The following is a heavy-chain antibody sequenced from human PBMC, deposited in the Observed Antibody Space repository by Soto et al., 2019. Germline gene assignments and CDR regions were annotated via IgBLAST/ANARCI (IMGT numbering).Heavy chain of an antibody. Sequence: SETLSLTCAVSSGSISSSNWWRCVRQPPGKGLEWFGEIYHSGSTNYNPSLKSRATISVDKSKNQFSLKLSSVTAADTAVYYCASALDGGGDYYMDVWGKGTTVTVSS. D-gene: IGHD1-1*01. J-gene: IGHJ6*03. CDR1: SGSISSSNW. CDR3: ASALDGGGDYYMDV. CDR2: IYHSGST. V-gene: IGHV4-4*02.